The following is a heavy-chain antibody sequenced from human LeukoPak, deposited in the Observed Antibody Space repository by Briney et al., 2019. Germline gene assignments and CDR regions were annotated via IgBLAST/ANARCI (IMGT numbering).Heavy chain of an antibody. D-gene: IGHD6-19*01. CDR3: ASHNSAWGYFDY. Sequence: SETLSLTCAVYGGSFSGYYWSWIRQPPGKGLEWIGEINHSGSTNYNPSLKSRVTISVDTSKNQFSLKLSSVTAADTAVYYCASHNSAWGYFDYWGQGTLVTVSS. CDR2: INHSGST. J-gene: IGHJ4*02. CDR1: GGSFSGYY. V-gene: IGHV4-34*01.